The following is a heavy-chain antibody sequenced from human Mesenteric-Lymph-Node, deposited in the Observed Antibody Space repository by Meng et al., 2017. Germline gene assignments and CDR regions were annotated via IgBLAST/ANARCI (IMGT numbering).Heavy chain of an antibody. J-gene: IGHJ5*02. CDR2: INAGNGNT. Sequence: QVHLVQAGAEGKKPGGAVKGACKASGYTFTTYAIHWVRQAPGQRLEWMGWINAGNGNTRYSQKFQGRVSITRDTSASTAYMELSSLRSEDTAVYYCARCIAVAGNWFDPWGQGTLVTVSS. CDR1: GYTFTTYA. V-gene: IGHV1-3*01. CDR3: ARCIAVAGNWFDP. D-gene: IGHD6-19*01.